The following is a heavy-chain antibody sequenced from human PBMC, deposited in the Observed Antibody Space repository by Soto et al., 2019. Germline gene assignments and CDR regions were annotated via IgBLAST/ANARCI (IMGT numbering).Heavy chain of an antibody. J-gene: IGHJ4*02. CDR1: GGSIGRYY. D-gene: IGHD2-15*01. CDR3: ARAAPRYFSGGSSSSGRDS. CDR2: IYYSGST. Sequence: SETLSLTCTVSGGSIGRYYWRWIRQPPGKGLEWIGYIYYSGSTNYNPSLKSRVTISVDTSKNQFSLKLSSVTAADTAVYYCARAAPRYFSGGSSSSGRDSRGQGNLVTVSS. V-gene: IGHV4-59*12.